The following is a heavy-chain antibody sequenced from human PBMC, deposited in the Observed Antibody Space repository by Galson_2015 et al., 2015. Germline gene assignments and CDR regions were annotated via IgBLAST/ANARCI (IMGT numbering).Heavy chain of an antibody. CDR3: ARASSGWPGGVFDY. D-gene: IGHD6-19*01. CDR1: GFTVSSNY. CDR2: IYSGGST. V-gene: IGHV3-53*01. J-gene: IGHJ4*02. Sequence: LRLSCAASGFTVSSNYMSWVRQAPGKGLEWVSVIYSGGSTYYADSVKGRFNISRDNSKNTLYLQMNSLRAEDTAVYYCARASSGWPGGVFDYWGQGTLVTVSS.